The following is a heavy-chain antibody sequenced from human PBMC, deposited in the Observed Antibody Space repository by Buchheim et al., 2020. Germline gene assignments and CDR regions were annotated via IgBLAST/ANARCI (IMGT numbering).Heavy chain of an antibody. CDR2: IWYDGSNK. Sequence: QVQLVESGGGVVQPGRSLRLSCAASGFTFSSYGMHWVRQAPGKGLEWVAVIWYDGSNKYYADSVKGRFTISRDTSKNTLYLQMNSLRAEDTAVYYCARDPRYYDFWSGYSTNYYYYGMDGWGQGTT. CDR1: GFTFSSYG. D-gene: IGHD3-3*01. CDR3: ARDPRYYDFWSGYSTNYYYYGMDG. J-gene: IGHJ6*02. V-gene: IGHV3-33*01.